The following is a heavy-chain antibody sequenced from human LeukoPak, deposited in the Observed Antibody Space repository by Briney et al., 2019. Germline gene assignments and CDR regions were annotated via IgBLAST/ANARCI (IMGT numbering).Heavy chain of an antibody. CDR3: ARVLRLWSGFVDY. CDR2: INPNSGGT. CDR1: GYTFTGYY. V-gene: IGHV1-2*02. D-gene: IGHD3-3*01. Sequence: ASVKVSCKASGYTFTGYYMHWVRQAPGQGLGWMGWINPNSGGTNYAQKFQSRVTMTRDTSISTAYMELSRLRSDDTAVYYCARVLRLWSGFVDYWGQGTLVTVSS. J-gene: IGHJ4*02.